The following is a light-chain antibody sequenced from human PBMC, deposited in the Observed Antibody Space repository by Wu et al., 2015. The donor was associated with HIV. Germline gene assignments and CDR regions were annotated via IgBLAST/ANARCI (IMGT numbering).Light chain of an antibody. CDR1: QSITNY. J-gene: IGKJ4*01. CDR3: QQSFHTPLT. CDR2: AAS. V-gene: IGKV1-39*01. Sequence: DIQMTQSPSSLSASVGDRVTITCRASQSITNYLNWYQQKPGKAPKLLMYAASSLHSGVPSRFSGSGSGTDFTLTISSLQPEDFATYYCQQSFHTPLTFGGGTKVVIK.